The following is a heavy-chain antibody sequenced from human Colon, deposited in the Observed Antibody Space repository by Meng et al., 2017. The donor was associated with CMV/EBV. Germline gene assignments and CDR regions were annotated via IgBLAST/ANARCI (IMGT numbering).Heavy chain of an antibody. CDR3: ARPSYDGWKYFGS. Sequence: SETLSLTCTVSGDSISNGDHYWAWIRQPPGKGLEWIGSVHYSGNTYRNPSLMSRVTLSVDTSKNQFSLTLSSVTAADTSIYYCARPSYDGWKYFGSWGQGTLVTVSS. D-gene: IGHD5-24*01. CDR1: GDSISNGDHY. J-gene: IGHJ4*02. V-gene: IGHV4-39*01. CDR2: VHYSGNT.